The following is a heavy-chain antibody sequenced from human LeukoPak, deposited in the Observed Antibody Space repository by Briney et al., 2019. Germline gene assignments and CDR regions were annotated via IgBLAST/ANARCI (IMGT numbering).Heavy chain of an antibody. J-gene: IGHJ4*02. CDR1: GFTFGNYW. V-gene: IGHV3-7*01. D-gene: IGHD4-17*01. CDR2: IKQDGSQK. Sequence: GGSLRLSCVASGFTFGNYWMSWVRQAPGKGLEWVANIKQDGSQKYYVDSVKGRFTISRDNAKNSLYLQMNSLRAEDTAVYYCASDTYGDENYWGQGTLVTVSS. CDR3: ASDTYGDENY.